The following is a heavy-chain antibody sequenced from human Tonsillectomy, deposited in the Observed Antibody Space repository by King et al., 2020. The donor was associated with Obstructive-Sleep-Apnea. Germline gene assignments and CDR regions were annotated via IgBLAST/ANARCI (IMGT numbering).Heavy chain of an antibody. V-gene: IGHV7-4-1*02. J-gene: IGHJ6*02. Sequence: QLVQSGSELKKSGASVKVSCKASGYTFTSYAMNWVRQAPGQGLEWMGGINTNTGNPTYAQGFTGRFVFSLDTSVGTAYLQISSLKAEDTAVYYCARDLLDAAYYYGMDVWGQGTTVTVSS. CDR2: INTNTGNP. CDR3: ARDLLDAAYYYGMDV. CDR1: GYTFTSYA. D-gene: IGHD2/OR15-2a*01.